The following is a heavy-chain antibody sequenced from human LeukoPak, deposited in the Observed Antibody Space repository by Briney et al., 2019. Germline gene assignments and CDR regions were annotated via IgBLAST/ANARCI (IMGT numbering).Heavy chain of an antibody. CDR2: ISYDGSNK. Sequence: GGSLRLSCAASGFTFSSYAMHWVRQAPGKGLEWVAVISYDGSNKYYADSVKGRFTISRDNSKNTLYLQMNSLRAEDTAVYYCARELYWGQGTLDTVSS. V-gene: IGHV3-30-3*01. CDR1: GFTFSSYA. CDR3: ARELY. J-gene: IGHJ4*02.